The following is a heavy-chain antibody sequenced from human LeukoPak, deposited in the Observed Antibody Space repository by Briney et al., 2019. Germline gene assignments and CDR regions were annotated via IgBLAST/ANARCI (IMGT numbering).Heavy chain of an antibody. V-gene: IGHV3-23*01. CDR1: GFTFSRYA. CDR3: AKGQVVVAAALVHFDD. Sequence: GRSLTLSCAASGFTFSRYAMHWDRQAPGKGLEWVPGIGGSGDSTYYADYVKGRFAISRDNSKNTLYLQMNSLRGEDTAVYYCAKGQVVVAAALVHFDDWGQGTLVTVSS. CDR2: IGGSGDST. J-gene: IGHJ4*02. D-gene: IGHD2-15*01.